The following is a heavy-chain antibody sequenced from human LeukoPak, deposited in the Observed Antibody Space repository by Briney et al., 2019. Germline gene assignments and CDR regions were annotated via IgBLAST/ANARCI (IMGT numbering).Heavy chain of an antibody. CDR2: ISYDGSNK. D-gene: IGHD2-2*01. CDR1: GFTFSSYA. Sequence: GSLRLSCAASGFTFSSYAMHWVRQAPGKGLEWVAVISYDGSNKYYADSVKGRFTISRDNSKNTLYPQMNSLRAEDTAVYHCARDEGGYQLPGDYWGQGTLVTVSS. CDR3: ARDEGGYQLPGDY. V-gene: IGHV3-30-3*01. J-gene: IGHJ4*02.